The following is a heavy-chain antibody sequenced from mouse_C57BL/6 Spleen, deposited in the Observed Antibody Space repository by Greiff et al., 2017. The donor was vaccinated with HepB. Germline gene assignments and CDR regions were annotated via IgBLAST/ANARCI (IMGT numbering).Heavy chain of an antibody. CDR1: GYAFSSSW. Sequence: VQLQQSGPELVKPGASVKISCKASGYAFSSSWMNWVKQRPGKGLEWIGRIYPGDGDTNYNGKFKGKATLTADKSSSTAYMQLSSLTSEDSAVYFCARSRSTVVARGYFDVWGTGTTVTVSS. V-gene: IGHV1-82*01. J-gene: IGHJ1*03. CDR2: IYPGDGDT. D-gene: IGHD1-1*01. CDR3: ARSRSTVVARGYFDV.